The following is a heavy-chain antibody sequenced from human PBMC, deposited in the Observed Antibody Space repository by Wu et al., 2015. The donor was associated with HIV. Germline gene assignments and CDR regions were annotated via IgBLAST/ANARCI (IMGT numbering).Heavy chain of an antibody. CDR1: GGTLSSYA. CDR2: INPSGGST. Sequence: QVQLVQSGAEVKKPGSSVKVSCKASGGTLSSYAMSWVRQAPGQGLEWMGIINPSGGSTSYAQKFQGRVTMTRDTSTSTVYMELSSLRSEDTAVYYCARSYYDSSGYYSGVPDYWGQGTLVTVSS. J-gene: IGHJ4*02. D-gene: IGHD3-22*01. CDR3: ARSYYDSSGYYSGVPDY. V-gene: IGHV1-46*03.